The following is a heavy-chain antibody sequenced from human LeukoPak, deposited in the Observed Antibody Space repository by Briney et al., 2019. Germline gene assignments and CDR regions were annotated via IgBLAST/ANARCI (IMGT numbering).Heavy chain of an antibody. Sequence: GGSLRLSCAASGFTFSSYSMNWVRQAPGKGLEWVSSISSSSSYIYYADSVKGRFTISRDNAKNSLYLQMNSLRAEDTAVYYCASFDTPIGYQLYPLPFYYYMDVWGKGTTVTVSS. D-gene: IGHD2-2*01. J-gene: IGHJ6*03. CDR1: GFTFSSYS. V-gene: IGHV3-21*01. CDR2: ISSSSSYI. CDR3: ASFDTPIGYQLYPLPFYYYMDV.